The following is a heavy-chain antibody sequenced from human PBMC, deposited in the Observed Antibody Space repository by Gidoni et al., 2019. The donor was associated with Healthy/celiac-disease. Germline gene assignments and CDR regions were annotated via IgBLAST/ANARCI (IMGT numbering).Heavy chain of an antibody. D-gene: IGHD3-9*01. J-gene: IGHJ4*02. CDR2: IYHSGST. V-gene: IGHV4-4*02. CDR3: ARGGHYDILTGYYMRGDFDY. CDR1: GGSISSSNW. Sequence: QVQLQESGPGLVKPSGTLSLTCAVSGGSISSSNWWSCVRQPPGKGLEWIGEIYHSGSTNYNPSLKSRVTISVDKSKNQFSLKLSSVTAADTAVYYCARGGHYDILTGYYMRGDFDYWGQGTLVTVSS.